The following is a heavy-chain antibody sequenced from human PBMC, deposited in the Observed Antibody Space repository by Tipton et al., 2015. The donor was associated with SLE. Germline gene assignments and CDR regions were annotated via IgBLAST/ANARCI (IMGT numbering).Heavy chain of an antibody. Sequence: TLSLTCAVYGGSFSGYFWGWIRQPPGKGLAWIGEINHSGSTNNNPSLKRLVTISEATSKNQFSLTLTSVTAADTGVYYCARGVAIYWITYYVYYMDVWGKGTTVTVSS. CDR1: GGSFSGYF. CDR3: ARGVAIYWITYYVYYMDV. J-gene: IGHJ6*03. CDR2: INHSGST. V-gene: IGHV4-34*01. D-gene: IGHD3-16*01.